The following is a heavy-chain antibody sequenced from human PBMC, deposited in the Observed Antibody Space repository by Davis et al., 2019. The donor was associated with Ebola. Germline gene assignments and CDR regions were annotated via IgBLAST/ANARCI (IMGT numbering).Heavy chain of an antibody. CDR3: AKAPDYPAPH. D-gene: IGHD4-11*01. CDR2: LSGSGGST. CDR1: GFTFSSYA. J-gene: IGHJ4*02. Sequence: GESLKISCAASGFTFSSYAMSWVPQAPGKGLEWVSALSGSGGSTYYADSVTSRFTISRDNSKNTLYLQMHSLRAEDTAVYYCAKAPDYPAPHWSQGTLVTVSS. V-gene: IGHV3-23*01.